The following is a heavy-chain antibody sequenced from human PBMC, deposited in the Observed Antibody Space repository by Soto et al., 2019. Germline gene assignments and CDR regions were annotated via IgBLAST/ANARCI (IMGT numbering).Heavy chain of an antibody. Sequence: QVQLVQSGAEVKKPGSSVKVSCKASGGPFSTYSINWVRQAPGQGLEWMGGIVPFFASTNYAHKFQGRVTITEDDSTSTAYMELRSLRSEDTAVYYRGREEGTITGDPIDAFPMWGQGKVVTVSS. D-gene: IGHD7-27*01. CDR2: IVPFFAST. CDR3: GREEGTITGDPIDAFPM. CDR1: GGPFSTYS. V-gene: IGHV1-69*01. J-gene: IGHJ3*02.